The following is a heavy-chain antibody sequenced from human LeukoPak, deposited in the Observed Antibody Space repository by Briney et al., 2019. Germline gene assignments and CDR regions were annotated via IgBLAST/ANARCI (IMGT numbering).Heavy chain of an antibody. V-gene: IGHV1-18*01. D-gene: IGHD4-23*01. CDR2: INTYKGDT. CDR3: AREFGHCYGDNCFYFFDT. Sequence: ASVKVSCKASGYTLTNYNISSVRQAPGQGLEWMGWINTYKGDTLYAQKLQGRVTMSADTSTNTAYMELRSLRFDDTAVYYCAREFGHCYGDNCFYFFDTWGQGFRVTVSS. CDR1: GYTLTNYN. J-gene: IGHJ4*02.